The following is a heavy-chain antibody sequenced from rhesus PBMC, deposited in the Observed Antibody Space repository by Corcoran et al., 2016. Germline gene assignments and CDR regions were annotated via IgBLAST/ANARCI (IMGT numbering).Heavy chain of an antibody. CDR2: ISGSSGST. CDR1: GYSIRSVYY. J-gene: IGHJ4*01. CDR3: ARGGYSYGPFDY. V-gene: IGHV4-99*02. D-gene: IGHD5-36*01. Sequence: QVQLQESDPGLVKPSETLSLTCAVSGYSIRSVYYWGWIRQPPGKGLEYIGYISGSSGSTYYNPSLKSRVTISKDTSKNQFSLKLSSVTAADTAVYYCARGGYSYGPFDYWGQGVLVTVSS.